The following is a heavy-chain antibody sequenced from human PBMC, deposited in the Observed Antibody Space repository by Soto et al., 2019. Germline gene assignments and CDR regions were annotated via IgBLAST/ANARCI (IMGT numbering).Heavy chain of an antibody. V-gene: IGHV3-73*01. CDR1: GFTFSGSA. CDR3: TRQASTYYYDSSGYYSFYYVMDV. Sequence: GGSLRLSCAASGFTFSGSAMHWVRQASGKGLEWVGRIRSKANSYATAYAASVKGRFTISRDDSKNKAYLQMNSLKTDDTAVYYCTRQASTYYYDSSGYYSFYYVMDVWGQGTTVTVSS. J-gene: IGHJ6*02. D-gene: IGHD3-22*01. CDR2: IRSKANSYAT.